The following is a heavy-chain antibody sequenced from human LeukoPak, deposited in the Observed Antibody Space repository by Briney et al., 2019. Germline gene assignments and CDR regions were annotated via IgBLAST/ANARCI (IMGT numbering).Heavy chain of an antibody. CDR1: GGSISSYY. V-gene: IGHV4-4*07. D-gene: IGHD1-7*01. CDR2: IYTTGST. Sequence: SETLSLTCTVSGGSISSYYWSWIRQPAGKGLEWIGRIYTTGSTNYNPSLESRVTMSVDTSKNQFSLKLSSVTAADTAVYYCARVTGTTLYYYMDVWGKGTTVTVSS. J-gene: IGHJ6*03. CDR3: ARVTGTTLYYYMDV.